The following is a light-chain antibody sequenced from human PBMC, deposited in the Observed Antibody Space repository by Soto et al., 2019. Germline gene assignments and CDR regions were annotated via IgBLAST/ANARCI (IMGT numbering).Light chain of an antibody. Sequence: DIPMTQSPSTLSASVGDRVTITCRASQSIDTWLAWYQQKPKRVPKLLIYDASSLESGVPLRFRGSGSGTEFTLTISSLQPDDFASYYCQQYNPYSPWTFGQGTKVEVK. CDR2: DAS. CDR3: QQYNPYSPWT. CDR1: QSIDTW. J-gene: IGKJ1*01. V-gene: IGKV1-5*01.